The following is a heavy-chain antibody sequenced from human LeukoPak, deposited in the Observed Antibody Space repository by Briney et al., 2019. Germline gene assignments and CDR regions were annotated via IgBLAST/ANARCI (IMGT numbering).Heavy chain of an antibody. D-gene: IGHD2-2*01. CDR2: IIPIFGTA. V-gene: IGHV1-69*13. CDR1: GGTFSSYA. Sequence: SVKVSCKASGGTFSSYAICWVRQAPGQGLEWMGGIIPIFGTANYAQKFQGRVTITADESTSTAYMELSSLRSEDTAVYYCARDRYCSSTSCLYYFDYWGQGTLVTVSS. CDR3: ARDRYCSSTSCLYYFDY. J-gene: IGHJ4*01.